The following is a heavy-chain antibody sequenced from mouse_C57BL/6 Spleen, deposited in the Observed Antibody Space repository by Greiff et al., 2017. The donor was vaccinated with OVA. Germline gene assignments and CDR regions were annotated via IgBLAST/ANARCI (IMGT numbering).Heavy chain of an antibody. J-gene: IGHJ2*01. CDR3: ARHYFRGYFDY. Sequence: QVQLQQPGAELVRPGSSVKLSCKASGYTFTSYWMDWVKQRPGQGLEWIGNIYPSDSETHYNQKFKDKATLTVDKSSSTAYMQLSSLTSEDSAVYYCARHYFRGYFDYWGQGTTLTVSS. CDR2: IYPSDSET. V-gene: IGHV1-61*01. CDR1: GYTFTSYW. D-gene: IGHD1-1*01.